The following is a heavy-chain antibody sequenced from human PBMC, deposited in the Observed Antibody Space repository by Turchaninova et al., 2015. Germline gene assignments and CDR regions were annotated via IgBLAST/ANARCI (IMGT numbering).Heavy chain of an antibody. CDR3: ARALRNSVDVFDI. Sequence: EVQLVESGGGLVPPGRSLRLSCTSSGFTFGDYPMSWFRQATGEGRGWGNYILSITYNVKTETSASVKGRFTISIDNSKNIAYLQMNSLKTEDTAVYFCARALRNSVDVFDIWGQGTMVTVSS. J-gene: IGHJ3*02. CDR1: GFTFGDYP. CDR2: ILSITYNVKT. D-gene: IGHD1-14*01. V-gene: IGHV3-49*03.